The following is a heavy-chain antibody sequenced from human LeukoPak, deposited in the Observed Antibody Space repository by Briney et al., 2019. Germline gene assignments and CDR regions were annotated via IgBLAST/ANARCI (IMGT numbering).Heavy chain of an antibody. CDR2: INPNSGGT. J-gene: IGHJ4*02. CDR3: ARVRGTSFIVGAIVDYFDY. V-gene: IGHV1-2*06. CDR1: GYTFTGYY. D-gene: IGHD1-26*01. Sequence: ASVKVSCKASGYTFTGYYMHWVRQAPGQGLEWMGRINPNSGGTNYAQKFQGRVTMTRDTSISTAYMELSRLRSDDTAVYYCARVRGTSFIVGAIVDYFDYWGQGTLVTVSS.